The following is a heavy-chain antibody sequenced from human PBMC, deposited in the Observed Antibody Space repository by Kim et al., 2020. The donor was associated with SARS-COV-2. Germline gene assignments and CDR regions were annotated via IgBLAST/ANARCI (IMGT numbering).Heavy chain of an antibody. D-gene: IGHD3-10*01. J-gene: IGHJ5*02. CDR1: GGSFSGYY. Sequence: SETLSLTCAVYGGSFSGYYWSWIRQPPGKGLEWIGEINHSGSTNYNPSLKSRVTISVDTSKNQFSLKLSSVTAADTAVYYCARDRKGASRRTYYYGSGTPGGWFDPWGQGTLVTVSS. CDR3: ARDRKGASRRTYYYGSGTPGGWFDP. CDR2: INHSGST. V-gene: IGHV4-34*01.